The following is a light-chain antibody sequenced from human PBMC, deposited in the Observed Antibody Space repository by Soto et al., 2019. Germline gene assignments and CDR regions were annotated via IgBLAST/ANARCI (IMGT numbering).Light chain of an antibody. J-gene: IGLJ1*01. CDR2: EVS. CDR3: SSYAGSNNFDNYV. V-gene: IGLV2-8*01. CDR1: SSDVGGYNY. Sequence: QSALTQPPSASGSPGQSVTISCTGTSSDVGGYNYVSWYQQHPGKAPKLMIYEVSKRPSGVPDRFSGSKSGNTASLTVSGLQAEDEADYYCSSYAGSNNFDNYVFGTGTKLTVL.